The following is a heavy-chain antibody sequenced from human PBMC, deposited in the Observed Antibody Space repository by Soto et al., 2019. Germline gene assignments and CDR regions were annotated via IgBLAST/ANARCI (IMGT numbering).Heavy chain of an antibody. CDR1: GYTFTSYY. CDR3: ARVSVRGVIQRAPFDY. D-gene: IGHD3-10*01. CDR2: IDPSGGST. V-gene: IGHV1-46*01. Sequence: ASVKVSCKASGYTFTSYYMHWVRQAPGQGLEWMGIIDPSGGSTSYAQKFQGRVTMTRDTSTSTVYMELSSLRSEDTAVYYCARVSVRGVIQRAPFDYWGQGTLVTGSS. J-gene: IGHJ4*02.